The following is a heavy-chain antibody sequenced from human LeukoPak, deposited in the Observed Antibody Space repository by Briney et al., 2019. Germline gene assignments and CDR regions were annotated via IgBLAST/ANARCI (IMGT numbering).Heavy chain of an antibody. D-gene: IGHD3-10*01. CDR1: GGSISSYF. CDR3: ARGGYYGSGNDFRFDP. J-gene: IGHJ5*02. V-gene: IGHV4-59*01. CDR2: IHYTGST. Sequence: SETLSLTCTISGGSISSYFWSWIRQSPGKGLECIGYIHYTGSTNYNPSLKSRVTISVETSKNQFSLKLKSVTAADTAVYYCARGGYYGSGNDFRFDPWGQGTLVTVSS.